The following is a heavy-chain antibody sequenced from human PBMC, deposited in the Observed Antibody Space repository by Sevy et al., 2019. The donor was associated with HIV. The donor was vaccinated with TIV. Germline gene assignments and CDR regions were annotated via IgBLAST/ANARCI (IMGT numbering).Heavy chain of an antibody. V-gene: IGHV1-69*13. D-gene: IGHD3-3*01. CDR2: IIPIFGTA. CDR3: ARGINTIFGVVRLPLNYYGMDV. Sequence: ASVKVSCKASGGTFSSYAISWVRQAPGQGLEWMGGIIPIFGTANYAQKFQGRVTITADESTSTAYMELSSLRSEDTAVYYCARGINTIFGVVRLPLNYYGMDVWGQGTMVTVSS. CDR1: GGTFSSYA. J-gene: IGHJ6*02.